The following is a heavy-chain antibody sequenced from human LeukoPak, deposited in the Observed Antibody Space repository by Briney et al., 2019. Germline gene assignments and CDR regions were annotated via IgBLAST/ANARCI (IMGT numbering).Heavy chain of an antibody. CDR2: VYPGDPDT. V-gene: IGHV5-51*01. CDR3: ARHSDYVWGSYRPIRY. J-gene: IGHJ4*02. Sequence: GESLKISCKGSGYSFTSYWIGWVRQMPGKGLEWMGIVYPGDPDTRYSPSFQGQVTISADKSISTAYLQWSSLKASDTAMYYCARHSDYVWGSYRPIRYWGQGTLVTVSS. CDR1: GYSFTSYW. D-gene: IGHD3-16*02.